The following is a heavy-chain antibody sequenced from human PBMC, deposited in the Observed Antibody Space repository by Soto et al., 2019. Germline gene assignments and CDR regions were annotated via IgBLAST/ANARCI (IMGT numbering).Heavy chain of an antibody. D-gene: IGHD3-3*01. J-gene: IGHJ5*02. CDR3: ARDPHEFWTSYWFDP. CDR1: GYTFNTYG. V-gene: IGHV1-18*01. Sequence: ASVKVSCKTSGYTFNTYGINWVRQAPGQGLELMGWISAYDGKTTYAEKFQGRVTLTTDTSMSTAYMELRSLRSDDTAIYYCARDPHEFWTSYWFDPWGQGTPVTVSS. CDR2: ISAYDGKT.